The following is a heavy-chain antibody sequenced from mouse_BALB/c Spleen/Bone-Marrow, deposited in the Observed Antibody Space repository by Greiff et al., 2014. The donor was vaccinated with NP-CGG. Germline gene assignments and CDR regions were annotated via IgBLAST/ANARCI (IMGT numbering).Heavy chain of an antibody. CDR2: IDPENGNT. CDR3: AKRYGSSFDY. V-gene: IGHV14-1*02. Sequence: VQLQQSGAELVRPGALVKLSCKASGFNIKDYYMHWVIQRPEQGLEWIGWIDPENGNTIYDPKFQGKASITADTSSNTAYLQLSSLTSEDTAVYYCAKRYGSSFDYWGQGTTLTVSS. D-gene: IGHD1-1*01. CDR1: GFNIKDYY. J-gene: IGHJ2*01.